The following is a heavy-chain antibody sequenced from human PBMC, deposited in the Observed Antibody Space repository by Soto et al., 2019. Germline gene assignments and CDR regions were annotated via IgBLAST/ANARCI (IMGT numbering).Heavy chain of an antibody. D-gene: IGHD3-22*01. CDR3: ARPLYYDSSPFDY. CDR1: GFTFSSYA. J-gene: IGHJ4*02. CDR2: ISYDGSNK. V-gene: IGHV3-30-3*01. Sequence: GGSLRLSCAASGFTFSSYAMHWVRQAPGKGLEWVAVISYDGSNKYYADSVKGRFTISRDNSKNTLYLQMNSLRAEDTAVYYCARPLYYDSSPFDYWGQGTLVTVSS.